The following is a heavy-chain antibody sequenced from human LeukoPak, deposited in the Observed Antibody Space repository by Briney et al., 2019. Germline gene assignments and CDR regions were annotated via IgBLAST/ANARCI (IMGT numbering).Heavy chain of an antibody. J-gene: IGHJ3*02. D-gene: IGHD3-22*01. CDR2: ISAYNGNT. CDR1: GYTFTSYG. Sequence: GASVKVSCKASGYTFTSYGISWVRQAPGQGLEWMGWISAYNGNTNYAQKLQGRVTMTTDTSTSTAYMKLRSLRSDDTAVYYCARDQPMIVVPDACDIWGQGTMVTVSS. CDR3: ARDQPMIVVPDACDI. V-gene: IGHV1-18*01.